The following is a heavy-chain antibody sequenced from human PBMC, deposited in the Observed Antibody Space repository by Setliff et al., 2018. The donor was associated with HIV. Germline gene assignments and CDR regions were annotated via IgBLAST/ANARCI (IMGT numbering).Heavy chain of an antibody. CDR1: GGTFSSYP. CDR3: ARDRAYCSSGSCYRPLVYYFYYMDV. CDR2: VRPYNADK. J-gene: IGHJ6*03. V-gene: IGHV1-2*02. Sequence: ASVKVSCKASGGTFSSYPISWVRQAPGQGLEWMGWVRPYNADKNYAQKFQGRVTMTSDTSISTAYLELSGLTSDDTAIYYCARDRAYCSSGSCYRPLVYYFYYMDVWGTGTTVTVSS. D-gene: IGHD2-15*01.